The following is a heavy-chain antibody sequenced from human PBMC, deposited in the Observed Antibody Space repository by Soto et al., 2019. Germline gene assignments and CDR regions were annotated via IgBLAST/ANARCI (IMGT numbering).Heavy chain of an antibody. CDR1: GGSISSYY. V-gene: IGHV4-59*01. Sequence: SETLSLTCTVSGGSISSYYLSWIRQPPGKGLEWIGYIYYSGSTNYNPSLKSRVTVSVDTSKSQFSLKLRSVTAADTAVYYCERDFSTQYYDSSGRAFDIWGQGTMVTVSS. CDR2: IYYSGST. D-gene: IGHD3-22*01. J-gene: IGHJ3*02. CDR3: ERDFSTQYYDSSGRAFDI.